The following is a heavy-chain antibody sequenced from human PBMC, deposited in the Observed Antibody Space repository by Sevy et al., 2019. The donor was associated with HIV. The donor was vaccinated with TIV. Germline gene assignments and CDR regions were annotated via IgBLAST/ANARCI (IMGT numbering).Heavy chain of an antibody. J-gene: IGHJ4*02. CDR1: GYTFTGYY. V-gene: IGHV1-2*02. Sequence: ASVKVSCKASGYTFTGYYVHWVRQAPGQGLEWMGWVDPNSGGTNYGQKFQGRVTMTSDTSIRTAYMELSGLRSDDTAVYYCARSVYGSGTYLNDYWGQGTLVTVSS. D-gene: IGHD3-10*01. CDR2: VDPNSGGT. CDR3: ARSVYGSGTYLNDY.